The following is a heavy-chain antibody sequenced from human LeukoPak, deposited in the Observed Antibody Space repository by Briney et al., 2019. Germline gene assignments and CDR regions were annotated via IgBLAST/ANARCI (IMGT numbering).Heavy chain of an antibody. J-gene: IGHJ3*02. D-gene: IGHD6-6*01. V-gene: IGHV3-30*04. CDR1: GFTFSSYA. CDR3: GRVGGRSKAAKGDAFDI. CDR2: ISYDGSIK. Sequence: GRSLRLSCAASGFTFSSYAMHWVRQAPGKGLEWVAVISYDGSIKYYADSVKGRFTISRDNSKNTLYLQMNSLRAEDTAVYYCGRVGGRSKAAKGDAFDIWGQGTMVTVSS.